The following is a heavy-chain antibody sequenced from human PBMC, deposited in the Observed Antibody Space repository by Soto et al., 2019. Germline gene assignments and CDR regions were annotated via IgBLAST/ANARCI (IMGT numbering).Heavy chain of an antibody. J-gene: IGHJ4*02. CDR2: INHSGST. Sequence: SETLSLTCAVYGGSFSGYYWSWIRQPPGKGLEWIGEINHSGSTNYNPSLKSRVTISVDTSKNQFSLKLSSVTAADTAVYYCASASDRSSLRSFDYWGQGTLVTVSS. D-gene: IGHD6-13*01. V-gene: IGHV4-34*01. CDR3: ASASDRSSLRSFDY. CDR1: GGSFSGYY.